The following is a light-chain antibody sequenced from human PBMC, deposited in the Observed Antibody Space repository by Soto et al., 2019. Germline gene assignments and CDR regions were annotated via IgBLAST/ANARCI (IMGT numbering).Light chain of an antibody. CDR3: SSYTSSSTQV. V-gene: IGLV2-14*01. CDR2: EVS. Sequence: QSVLTQPASVSGSPGQSITISCTGTSSDVGGYNYVSWYQLHPGKAPKLIIYEVSHRPSGASNHFSGYKSGNTASLTISGLQAEDEADYYCSSYTSSSTQVFGTGTKVTVL. J-gene: IGLJ1*01. CDR1: SSDVGGYNY.